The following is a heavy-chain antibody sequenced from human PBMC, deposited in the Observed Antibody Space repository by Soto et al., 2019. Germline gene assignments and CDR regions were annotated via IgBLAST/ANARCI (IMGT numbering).Heavy chain of an antibody. Sequence: QVQLVQSGAEVKKPGSSVKVSCKASGGTFSSYAISWVRQAPGQGLEWMGGIIPIFGTANYAQKFQGRVTITADESTSTAYMELSSLRAEDTVVYYCARAPSDYYGSGSYVRVMDVWGQGTTVTVSS. CDR1: GGTFSSYA. D-gene: IGHD3-10*01. V-gene: IGHV1-69*01. CDR3: ARAPSDYYGSGSYVRVMDV. J-gene: IGHJ6*02. CDR2: IIPIFGTA.